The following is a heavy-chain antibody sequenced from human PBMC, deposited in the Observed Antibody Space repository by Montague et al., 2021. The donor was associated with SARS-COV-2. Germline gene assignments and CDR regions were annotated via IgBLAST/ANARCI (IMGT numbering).Heavy chain of an antibody. J-gene: IGHJ3*02. CDR3: ARYEAVADAFDI. CDR2: IYYSETT. D-gene: IGHD6-19*01. V-gene: IGHV4-59*11. CDR1: GASISSHY. Sequence: SETLSLTCSVSGASISSHYWSWIRQSPGKGLEWIGYIYYSETTIYNPSLESRVTISVDTSSNVFSLKLRSVTAADTAIYYCARYEAVADAFDIWGQGTVVTVS.